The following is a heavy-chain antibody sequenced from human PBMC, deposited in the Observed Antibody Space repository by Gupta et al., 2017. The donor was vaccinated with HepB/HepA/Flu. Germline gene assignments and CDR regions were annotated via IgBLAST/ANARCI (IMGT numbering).Heavy chain of an antibody. CDR2: IVYDGSNK. D-gene: IGHD6-13*01. J-gene: IGHJ5*02. Sequence: QVQLVVSGGGVVQPGRSLRPSCAASGFTFSSYGMHWVRQAPGKGLEWVAVIVYDGSNKYYADSVKGRFTISRDNSKNTLYLQMNSLGAEDTAVYYCARDLGIAAAETNWFDPWCQGTLVTVSS. CDR1: GFTFSSYG. CDR3: ARDLGIAAAETNWFDP. V-gene: IGHV3-33*01.